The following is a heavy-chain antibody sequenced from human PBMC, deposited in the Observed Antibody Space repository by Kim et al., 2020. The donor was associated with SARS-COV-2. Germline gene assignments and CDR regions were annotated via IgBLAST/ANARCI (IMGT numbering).Heavy chain of an antibody. J-gene: IGHJ6*02. CDR2: ISSSSSTI. V-gene: IGHV3-48*02. Sequence: GGSLRLSCAASGFTFSSYSMNWVRQAPGKGLEWVSYISSSSSTIYYADSVKGRFTISRDNAKNSLSLQMNSLRDEDTAVYYCARDWYYYGSGSYGGYYYYGMDVWGHGTTVTVSS. CDR1: GFTFSSYS. D-gene: IGHD3-10*01. CDR3: ARDWYYYGSGSYGGYYYYGMDV.